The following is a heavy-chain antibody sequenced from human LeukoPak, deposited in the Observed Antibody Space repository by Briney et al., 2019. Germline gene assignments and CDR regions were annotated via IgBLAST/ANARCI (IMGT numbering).Heavy chain of an antibody. J-gene: IGHJ4*02. CDR2: IYHSGST. V-gene: IGHV4-30-2*01. CDR3: ARVGLAAAYDY. Sequence: SETLSLTCAVSGGSISSGGYSWSWIRQPPGKGVEWIGYIYHSGSTYYNPSLKSRVTISVDRSKNQFSLKLSSVTAADTAVYYCARVGLAAAYDYWGQGTLVTVSS. D-gene: IGHD6-13*01. CDR1: GGSISSGGYS.